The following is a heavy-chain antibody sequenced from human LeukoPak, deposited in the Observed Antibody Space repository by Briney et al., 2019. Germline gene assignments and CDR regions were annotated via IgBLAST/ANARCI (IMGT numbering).Heavy chain of an antibody. CDR1: GGSISSGGYS. J-gene: IGHJ4*02. D-gene: IGHD3-22*01. CDR3: ARGYDSSAYYPFNY. V-gene: IGHV4-30-2*01. Sequence: SQTLSLTCAVSGGSISSGGYSWSWIRQPPGKGLEWIGYIYHSGSTYYNPSLKSRVTISVDRSKNQFSLKLSSVTAADTAVYYCARGYDSSAYYPFNYWGQGTLVTVSS. CDR2: IYHSGST.